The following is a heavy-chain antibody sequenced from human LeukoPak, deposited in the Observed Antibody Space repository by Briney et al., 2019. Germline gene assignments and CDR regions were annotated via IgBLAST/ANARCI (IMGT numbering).Heavy chain of an antibody. D-gene: IGHD3-3*01. J-gene: IGHJ5*02. CDR1: GVSFSGYY. V-gene: IGHV4-34*01. Sequence: PSETLSLTCAVYGVSFSGYYWSWIRQPPGKGLEWIGEINHSGSTNYNPSLKSRVTISVDTSKNQFSLKLSSVTAADTAVYYCARMPGYYDFWSGYYSNWFDPWGQGTLVTVSS. CDR2: INHSGST. CDR3: ARMPGYYDFWSGYYSNWFDP.